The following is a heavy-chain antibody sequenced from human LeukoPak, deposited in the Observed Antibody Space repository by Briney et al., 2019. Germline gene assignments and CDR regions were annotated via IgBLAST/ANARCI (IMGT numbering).Heavy chain of an antibody. J-gene: IGHJ4*02. Sequence: SVTVSCKASGGTFSSYAISWVRQAPGQGLEWMGGIIPLFGTANYAQKFQARVTITRDTSATTAYMELSSLRSEDTAVYYCARDPIGSRWPYYFDYWGQGTLVTVSS. CDR3: ARDPIGSRWPYYFDY. CDR1: GGTFSSYA. V-gene: IGHV1-69*05. CDR2: IIPLFGTA. D-gene: IGHD6-13*01.